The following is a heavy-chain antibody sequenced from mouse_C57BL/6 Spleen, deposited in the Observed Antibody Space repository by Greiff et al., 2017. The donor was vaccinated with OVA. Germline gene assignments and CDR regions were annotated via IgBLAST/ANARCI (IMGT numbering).Heavy chain of an antibody. J-gene: IGHJ1*03. D-gene: IGHD2-4*01. CDR1: GYSITSGYY. CDR3: ARGSSYDYDWYFDV. V-gene: IGHV3-6*01. Sequence: ESGPGLVKPSQSLSLTCSVTGYSITSGYYWNWIRQFPGNKLEWMGYISYDGSNNYNPSLKNRISITRDTSKNQFFLKLNSVTTEDTATYYCARGSSYDYDWYFDVWGTGTTVTVSS. CDR2: ISYDGSN.